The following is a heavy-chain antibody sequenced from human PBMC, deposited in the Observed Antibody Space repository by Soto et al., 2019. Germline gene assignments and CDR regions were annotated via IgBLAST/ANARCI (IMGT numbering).Heavy chain of an antibody. CDR2: IRSRANHYAT. CDR1: GFTFSVSS. CDR3: ASEGVGFGQ. D-gene: IGHD3-10*01. V-gene: IGHV3-73*01. Sequence: EVQLLESGGGLVRPGGSVRLSCAASGFTFSVSSMHWVRQASGKGLEWLGRIRSRANHYATTYSESLKGRVIISREDSQDTMFLEMSSLRTEDTAMYYCASEGVGFGQWGQGTLVTVSS. J-gene: IGHJ4*02.